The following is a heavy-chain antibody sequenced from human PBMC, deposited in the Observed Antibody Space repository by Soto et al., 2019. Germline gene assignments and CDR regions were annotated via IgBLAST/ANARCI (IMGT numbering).Heavy chain of an antibody. V-gene: IGHV4-30-4*01. CDR1: GGSISSGDYY. Sequence: PSETLSLTCTVSGGSISSGDYYWSWIRQPPGKGLEWIGYIYYSGSTYYNPSLKSRVTMSVDTSKNQFSLKLSSVTAADTAVYYCARDTPESGYDEYYYYGMDVWGQGTTVTVSS. CDR2: IYYSGST. CDR3: ARDTPESGYDEYYYYGMDV. D-gene: IGHD5-12*01. J-gene: IGHJ6*02.